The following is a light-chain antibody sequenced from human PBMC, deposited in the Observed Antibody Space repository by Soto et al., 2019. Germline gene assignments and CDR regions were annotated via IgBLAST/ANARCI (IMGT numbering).Light chain of an antibody. V-gene: IGKV3-15*01. CDR1: QSVSSY. J-gene: IGKJ1*01. Sequence: EIVRTQSPATLYVSPGDRATLSCSASQSVSSYLAWYQQKPGQAPRLLIYGASTMATGIPARFSGSGSGTEFPLTISRLQSEDCAVDHFQQYNNWPRTFGQGTKVESK. CDR3: QQYNNWPRT. CDR2: GAS.